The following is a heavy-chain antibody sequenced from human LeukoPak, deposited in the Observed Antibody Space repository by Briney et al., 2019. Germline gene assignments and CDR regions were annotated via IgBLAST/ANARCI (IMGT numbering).Heavy chain of an antibody. CDR3: ARDLRWYYDSSGTLRGSAFDI. CDR2: IKQDGSEK. CDR1: GFTFSSYW. V-gene: IGHV3-7*01. D-gene: IGHD3-22*01. J-gene: IGHJ3*02. Sequence: HSGGSLRLSCAASGFTFSSYWMSWVRQAPGKGLEWVANIKQDGSEKYYVDSVKGRFTISRDNAKNSLYLQMNSLRAEDTAVYYCARDLRWYYDSSGTLRGSAFDIWGQGTMVTVSS.